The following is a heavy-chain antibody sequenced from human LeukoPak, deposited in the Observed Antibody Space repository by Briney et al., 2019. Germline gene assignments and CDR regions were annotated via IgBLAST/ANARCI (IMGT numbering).Heavy chain of an antibody. J-gene: IGHJ3*02. V-gene: IGHV1-8*01. CDR2: MNPNSGNT. CDR3: ARYCSSTSCPEGFAFDI. D-gene: IGHD2-2*01. Sequence: ASVKVSCKASGYTFTSYDINWVRQATGQGLEWMGWMNPNSGNTGYAQKFQGRVTMTRDTSISTAYMELSRLRSDDTAVYYCARYCSSTSCPEGFAFDIWGQGTMVTVSS. CDR1: GYTFTSYD.